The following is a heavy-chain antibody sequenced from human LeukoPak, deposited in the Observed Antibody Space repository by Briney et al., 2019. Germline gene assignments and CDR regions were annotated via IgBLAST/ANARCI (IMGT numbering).Heavy chain of an antibody. CDR1: GFTFSSYG. D-gene: IGHD6-19*01. Sequence: GGTLRLSCAASGFTFSSYGMSWVRQAPGKGLEWVSAISGSGGSTYYADSVKGRFTISRDNSKNTLYLQMTSLRAEDTALYYCAKDTSSGWPNWFDPWGQGTLVTVSS. CDR3: AKDTSSGWPNWFDP. V-gene: IGHV3-23*01. J-gene: IGHJ5*02. CDR2: ISGSGGST.